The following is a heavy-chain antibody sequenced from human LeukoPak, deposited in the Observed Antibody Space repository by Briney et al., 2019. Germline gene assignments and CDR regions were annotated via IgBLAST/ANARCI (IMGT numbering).Heavy chain of an antibody. D-gene: IGHD4-23*01. Sequence: SETLSLTCTVSGGSISSGGYYWTWIRQHPGKGLEWIGFIYYSGSTFYNPSLKSRVTISVDTSKNQFSLKLSSVTAADTAVYYCARAPLYGGHADWFDPWGQGTLVTVSS. CDR1: GGSISSGGYY. CDR2: IYYSGST. CDR3: ARAPLYGGHADWFDP. V-gene: IGHV4-31*03. J-gene: IGHJ5*02.